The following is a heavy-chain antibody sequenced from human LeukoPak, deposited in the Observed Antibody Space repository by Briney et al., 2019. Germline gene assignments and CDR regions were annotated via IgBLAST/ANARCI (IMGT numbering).Heavy chain of an antibody. V-gene: IGHV3-23*01. CDR1: GFTFSSYA. J-gene: IGHJ4*02. CDR2: ISGSGGST. Sequence: PGGSLRLSCAASGFTFSSYAMSWVRQAPGKGPEWVSGISGSGGSTYYADSVRGRFTISRDNSKNTLFLQMNSLRAEDTAVYYCASSYNYYGSGSYGTYWGQGTLVTVSS. D-gene: IGHD3-10*01. CDR3: ASSYNYYGSGSYGTY.